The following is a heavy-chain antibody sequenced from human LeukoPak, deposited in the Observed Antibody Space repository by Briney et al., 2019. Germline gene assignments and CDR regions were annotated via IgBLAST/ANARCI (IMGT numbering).Heavy chain of an antibody. CDR1: GGSISSSSYY. Sequence: SETLSLTCTVSGGSISSSSYYWGWIRQPPGKGLEWIGSIYYSGSTYYNPSLKSRVTISVDTSKNQFSLKLSSVTAADTAVYYCARVATVTTSKGLGYWGQGTLVTVSS. CDR2: IYYSGST. V-gene: IGHV4-39*07. CDR3: ARVATVTTSKGLGY. J-gene: IGHJ4*02. D-gene: IGHD4-17*01.